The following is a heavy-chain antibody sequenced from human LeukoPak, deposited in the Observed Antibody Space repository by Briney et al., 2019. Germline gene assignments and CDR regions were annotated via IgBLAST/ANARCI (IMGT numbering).Heavy chain of an antibody. Sequence: GGSLRLSCAASGFTLSNHAMIWVRQAPGKGLEWVSSISGNGAMTYYADSVKGRFTISRDNAMDTLYLQMNNLSADDTAVYYCVKDRVDGSGSQFDSWGQGSLVIVSS. J-gene: IGHJ4*02. CDR2: ISGNGAMT. V-gene: IGHV3-23*01. CDR1: GFTLSNHA. D-gene: IGHD3-10*01. CDR3: VKDRVDGSGSQFDS.